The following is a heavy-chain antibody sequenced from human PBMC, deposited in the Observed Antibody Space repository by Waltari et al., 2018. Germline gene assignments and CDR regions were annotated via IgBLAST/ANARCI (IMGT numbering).Heavy chain of an antibody. J-gene: IGHJ4*02. D-gene: IGHD6-19*01. Sequence: VQLVESGGGLVQPGGSVRLSCEASGLCISESWLSWVRQAPGKGPEWVADIKEDGSKIYYVGSVRGRFTISRDNAKNSLYLQMNSLRVEDTAVYYCARDAPLYTTGWGYDYWGQGILVTVSS. CDR3: ARDAPLYTTGWGYDY. CDR1: GLCISESW. CDR2: IKEDGSKI. V-gene: IGHV3-7*01.